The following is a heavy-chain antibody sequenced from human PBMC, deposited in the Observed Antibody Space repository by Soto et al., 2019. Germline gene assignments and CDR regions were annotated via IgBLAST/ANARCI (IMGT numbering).Heavy chain of an antibody. D-gene: IGHD3-10*01. J-gene: IGHJ4*02. Sequence: QVQLVQSGAEVKKPGASVKVSCKASGYTFTSYYMHWWRQPPGKGLEWMGIINPSGGSTSYAQKFQGRVTMTRDTSTSTVYMELSSLRSEDTAVYYCASQGMGSGNLDYWGQGTLVTVSS. V-gene: IGHV1-46*03. CDR1: GYTFTSYY. CDR3: ASQGMGSGNLDY. CDR2: INPSGGST.